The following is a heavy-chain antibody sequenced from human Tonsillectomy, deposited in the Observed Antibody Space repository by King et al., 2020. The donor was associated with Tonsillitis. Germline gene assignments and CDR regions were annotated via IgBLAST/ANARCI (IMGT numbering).Heavy chain of an antibody. Sequence: QVQLVESGAEVKKPGASVKVSCKASGYTFTTYGISWVRQAPGQGLDWMGWISTYNGNTNYAQKLQGRVTMTTDTSTSTAYMELRSLRYDDTAVYYCARDGRDYVLFEGWNYWGQGTLVTVSS. CDR3: ARDGRDYVLFEGWNY. J-gene: IGHJ4*02. CDR1: GYTFTTYG. V-gene: IGHV1-18*04. CDR2: ISTYNGNT. D-gene: IGHD4-17*01.